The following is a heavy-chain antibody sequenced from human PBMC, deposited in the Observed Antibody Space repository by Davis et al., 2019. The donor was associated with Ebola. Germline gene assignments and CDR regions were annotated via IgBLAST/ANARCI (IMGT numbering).Heavy chain of an antibody. Sequence: ESLKISCAASGFTFSSYAMHWVRQAPGKGLEYVSAISSNGGSTYYANSVKGRFTISRDNSKNTLYLQMGSLRAEDTAVYYCEWYYSGYWGQGTLVTVSS. V-gene: IGHV3-64*01. CDR2: ISSNGGST. J-gene: IGHJ4*02. D-gene: IGHD2-15*01. CDR1: GFTFSSYA. CDR3: EWYYSGY.